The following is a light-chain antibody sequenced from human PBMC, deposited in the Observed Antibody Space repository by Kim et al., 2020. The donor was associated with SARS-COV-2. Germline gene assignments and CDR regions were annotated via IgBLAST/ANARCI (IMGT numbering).Light chain of an antibody. J-gene: IGLJ2*01. CDR1: TGSIASRF. CDR3: HSYDSDSQV. Sequence: GKTGTISCTRSTGSIASRFVQWYQQRPGSVPTTVIYENNERPSGVPDRFSGSIDSSSNSASLTISGLKPEDEADYYCHSYDSDSQVFGGGTKVTVL. V-gene: IGLV6-57*03. CDR2: ENN.